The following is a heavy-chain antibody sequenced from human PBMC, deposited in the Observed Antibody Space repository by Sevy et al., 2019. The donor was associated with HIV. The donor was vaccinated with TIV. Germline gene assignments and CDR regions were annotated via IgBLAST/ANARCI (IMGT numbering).Heavy chain of an antibody. CDR3: AREGSYGDYMLSYYYGMDV. D-gene: IGHD4-17*01. J-gene: IGHJ6*02. Sequence: GGSLRLSCAASGFSFRSYWMTWVRQAPGKGLEWVASIYQDGSEKYYMDSGKGRFTVSRDKAKNSLFLQMNSLRVEDTAGYYCAREGSYGDYMLSYYYGMDVWGQGTTVTVSS. CDR1: GFSFRSYW. V-gene: IGHV3-7*01. CDR2: IYQDGSEK.